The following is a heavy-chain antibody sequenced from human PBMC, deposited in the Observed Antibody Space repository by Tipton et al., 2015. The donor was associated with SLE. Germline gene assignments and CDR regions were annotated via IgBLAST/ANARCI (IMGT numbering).Heavy chain of an antibody. D-gene: IGHD1-26*01. CDR3: ARDKWIWEWELPGGMDV. J-gene: IGHJ6*02. V-gene: IGHV1-18*01. Sequence: QLVQSGAEVKKPGASVKVSCKASGYTFTSYGISWVRQAPGQGLEWMGWISAYNGNTNYAQELQGRVTMTTDTSTSTAYMELRSLKSDDPGVYYCARDKWIWEWELPGGMDVWGQGTTVNVTS. CDR2: ISAYNGNT. CDR1: GYTFTSYG.